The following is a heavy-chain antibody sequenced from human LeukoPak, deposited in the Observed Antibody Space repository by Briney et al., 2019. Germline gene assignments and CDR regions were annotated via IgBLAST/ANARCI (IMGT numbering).Heavy chain of an antibody. CDR1: GYTFTSYD. Sequence: APVKVSCKASGYTFTSYDINWVRQATGQGLEWMGWMNPNSGNTGYAQKFQGRVTMTRNTSISTAYMELSSLRSEDTAVYYCAREVGGATVTTLGYYYYGMDVWGQGTTVTVSS. D-gene: IGHD4-17*01. V-gene: IGHV1-8*01. CDR3: AREVGGATVTTLGYYYYGMDV. J-gene: IGHJ6*02. CDR2: MNPNSGNT.